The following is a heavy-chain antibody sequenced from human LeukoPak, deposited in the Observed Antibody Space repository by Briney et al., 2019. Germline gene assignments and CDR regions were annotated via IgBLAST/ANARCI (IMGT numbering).Heavy chain of an antibody. J-gene: IGHJ4*02. CDR3: AKDATSMLFGSGDY. CDR2: ISSSGSTI. D-gene: IGHD2-8*01. CDR1: GFTFSSYE. V-gene: IGHV3-48*03. Sequence: PGGSLRLSCAASGFTFSSYEMNWVRQAPGKGLEWVSYISSSGSTIYYADSVKGRFTISRDNSKNTLYLQMNSLRAEDTAVYYCAKDATSMLFGSGDYWGQGTLVTVSS.